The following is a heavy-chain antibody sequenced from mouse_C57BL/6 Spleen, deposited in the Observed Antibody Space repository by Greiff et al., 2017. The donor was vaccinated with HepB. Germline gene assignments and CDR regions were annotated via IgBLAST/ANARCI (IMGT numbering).Heavy chain of an antibody. V-gene: IGHV1-61*01. CDR2: IYPSDSET. D-gene: IGHD1-1*01. CDR3: ATTVVALDY. J-gene: IGHJ2*01. Sequence: QVQLKQPGAELVRPGSSVKLSCKASGYTFTSYWMDWVKQRPGQGLEWIGNIYPSDSETHYNQKFKDKATLTVDKSSSTAYMQLSSLTSEDSAVYYCATTVVALDYWGQGTTLTVSS. CDR1: GYTFTSYW.